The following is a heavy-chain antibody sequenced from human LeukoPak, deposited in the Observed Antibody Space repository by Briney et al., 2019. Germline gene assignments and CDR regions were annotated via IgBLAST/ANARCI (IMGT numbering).Heavy chain of an antibody. D-gene: IGHD6-19*01. CDR2: IYYSGST. J-gene: IGHJ4*02. CDR1: GGSISSSSYY. CDR3: ASYSSGWY. Sequence: PSETLSLTCTVSGGSISSSSYYWGWIRQPPGKGLEWIGSIYYSGSTYYNSSLKSRVTISVDTSKNQFSLELSSVTAADTAVYYCASYSSGWYWGQGTLVTVSS. V-gene: IGHV4-39*07.